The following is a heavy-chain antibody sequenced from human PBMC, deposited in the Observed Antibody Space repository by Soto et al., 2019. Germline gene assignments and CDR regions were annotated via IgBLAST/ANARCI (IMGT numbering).Heavy chain of an antibody. J-gene: IGHJ4*02. Sequence: QVQLVESGGGVVQPGRSPRLSCAASGFTFSSYAMHWVRQAPGKGLEWVAVISYDGSNKYYADSVKGRFTISRDNSKNSLYLQMNSLRAEDTAVYYCARGRGWYAVPYFDYWGQGTLVTVSS. CDR1: GFTFSSYA. V-gene: IGHV3-30-3*01. CDR3: ARGRGWYAVPYFDY. D-gene: IGHD6-19*01. CDR2: ISYDGSNK.